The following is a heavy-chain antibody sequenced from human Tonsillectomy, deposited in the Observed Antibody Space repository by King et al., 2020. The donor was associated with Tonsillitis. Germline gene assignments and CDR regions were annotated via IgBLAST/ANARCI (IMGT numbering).Heavy chain of an antibody. CDR3: ARGVKYYYDSSGYTEYFQH. J-gene: IGHJ1*01. V-gene: IGHV4-34*01. Sequence: VQLQQWGAGLLKPSETLSLTCAVYGGSFSGYYWSWIRQPPGKGLEWIGEINHSGSTIYNPSLKSRVTKSVDTSKKQFPLKLSSVTAADTAVYYCARGVKYYYDSSGYTEYFQHWGQGTLVTVSS. D-gene: IGHD3-22*01. CDR1: GGSFSGYY. CDR2: INHSGST.